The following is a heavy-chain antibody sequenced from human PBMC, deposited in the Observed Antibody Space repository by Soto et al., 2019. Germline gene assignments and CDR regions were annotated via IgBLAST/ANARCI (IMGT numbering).Heavy chain of an antibody. CDR3: ATNEYGPLSPDGY. J-gene: IGHJ4*02. CDR1: GYSFTSYW. Sequence: PGESLKISCKGSGYSFTSYWISWVRQMPGKGLEWMGRIDPSDSYTNYSPSFQGHVTISADKSISTAYLQWSSLKASDTAMYYCATNEYGPLSPDGYWGQGTLVTVSS. V-gene: IGHV5-10-1*01. CDR2: IDPSDSYT. D-gene: IGHD2-8*01.